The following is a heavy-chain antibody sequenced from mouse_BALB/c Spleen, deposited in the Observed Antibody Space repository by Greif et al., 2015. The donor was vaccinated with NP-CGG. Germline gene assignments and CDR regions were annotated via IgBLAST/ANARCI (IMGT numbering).Heavy chain of an antibody. CDR1: GFNIKDTY. Sequence: VQLQQSGAELVKPGASVKLSCTASGFNIKDTYMHWVKQRPEQGLEWIGMIDPANGNTKYDPKFQGKATITADTSSNTAYLQLSSLTSEDTVVYYCARSGYYGSSCWYFDVWGAGTTVTVSS. J-gene: IGHJ1*01. CDR2: IDPANGNT. CDR3: ARSGYYGSSCWYFDV. V-gene: IGHV14-3*02. D-gene: IGHD1-1*01.